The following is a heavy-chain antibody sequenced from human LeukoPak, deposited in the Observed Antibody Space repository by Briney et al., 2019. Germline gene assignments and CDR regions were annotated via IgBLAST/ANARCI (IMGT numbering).Heavy chain of an antibody. CDR1: GGSISDSSSY. J-gene: IGHJ4*02. D-gene: IGHD3-10*01. CDR2: IYFTGST. V-gene: IGHV4-39*02. Sequence: SETLSLTCTVSGGSISDSSSYWGWIRQPPGKGLEWIANIYFTGSTYYNPSLKSRVTISVDTSKKHFSLRLSSVTAADTAVYYCARDDGSGLDYWGQGTLVTVSS. CDR3: ARDDGSGLDY.